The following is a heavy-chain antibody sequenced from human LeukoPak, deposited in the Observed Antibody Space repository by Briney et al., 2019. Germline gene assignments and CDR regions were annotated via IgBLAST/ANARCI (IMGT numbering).Heavy chain of an antibody. CDR1: GYTFTVYY. D-gene: IGHD3-16*01. J-gene: IGHJ5*02. CDR2: INPNSGDT. CDR3: ARASFWESPINWFAH. Sequence: ASVKVSCKTSGYTFTVYYIHWVRQAPGQGLEWMGWINPNSGDTNYAQKFQGRVSMTGDTSISTAYMELSRLRSDDTAVYYCARASFWESPINWFAHWGQGTLVTVSS. V-gene: IGHV1-2*02.